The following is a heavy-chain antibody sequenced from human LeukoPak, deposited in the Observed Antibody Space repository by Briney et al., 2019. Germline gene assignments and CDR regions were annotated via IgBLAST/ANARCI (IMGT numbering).Heavy chain of an antibody. V-gene: IGHV4-59*01. Sequence: SESLSLTCTVSGGSISSYYLSWIRQPPGKGLEWMGYIYYSGSTNYNPSLKSRVTISVDTSKNEFSLKLRSVTAADTAVYYCARAGWGSYDAFDIWGQGTMVTVSS. J-gene: IGHJ3*02. D-gene: IGHD7-27*01. CDR3: ARAGWGSYDAFDI. CDR1: GGSISSYY. CDR2: IYYSGST.